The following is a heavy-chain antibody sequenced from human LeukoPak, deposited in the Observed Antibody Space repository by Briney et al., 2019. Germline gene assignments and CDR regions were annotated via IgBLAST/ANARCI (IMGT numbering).Heavy chain of an antibody. Sequence: SVKVSCKASGGTFSSYAISWVRPAPGQGLEWMGGIIPIFGTANYAQKFQGRVTITADKSTSTAYMELSSLRSEDTAVYYCARDRDTGSSSWYHAFDIWGQGTMVTVSS. J-gene: IGHJ3*02. V-gene: IGHV1-69*06. CDR2: IIPIFGTA. CDR3: ARDRDTGSSSWYHAFDI. CDR1: GGTFSSYA. D-gene: IGHD6-13*01.